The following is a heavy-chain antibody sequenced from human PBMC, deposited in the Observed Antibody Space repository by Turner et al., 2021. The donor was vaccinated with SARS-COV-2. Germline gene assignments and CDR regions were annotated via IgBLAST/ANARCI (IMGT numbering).Heavy chain of an antibody. J-gene: IGHJ2*01. CDR2: YWYDGSKK. V-gene: IGHV3-33*01. D-gene: IGHD1-1*01. CDR1: GFTFSGHG. CDR3: ARVQGGTYWYFDL. Sequence: QVLLVDSGGGVVQPGRSLIVSCAASGFTFSGHGMHWVRQAPCKGLEWVAVYWYDGSKKGYADSVKCRFVISRDNGTLSLQMNSLRVDDSGVYYCARVQGGTYWYFDLWGRGTLVTVSS.